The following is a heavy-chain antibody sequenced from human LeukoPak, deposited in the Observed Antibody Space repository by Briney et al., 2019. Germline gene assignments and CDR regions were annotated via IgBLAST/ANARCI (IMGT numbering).Heavy chain of an antibody. CDR1: GYTLTELS. D-gene: IGHD6-13*01. CDR3: ARHRIGSSWYAEVDKYFEF. Sequence: ASVKVSCKVSGYTLTELSMHWVRQAPGKGLEWMGGFDPEDGETIYAQKFQGRVTMTEDTSTDTAYMELSSLRSEDTAVYYCARHRIGSSWYAEVDKYFEFWGQGTLVTVSS. CDR2: FDPEDGET. J-gene: IGHJ4*02. V-gene: IGHV1-24*01.